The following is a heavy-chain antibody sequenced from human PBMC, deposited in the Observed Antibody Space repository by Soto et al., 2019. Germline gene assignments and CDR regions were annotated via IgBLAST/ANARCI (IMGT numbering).Heavy chain of an antibody. CDR2: ISGSGGST. CDR1: GFTFSSYA. J-gene: IGHJ6*02. D-gene: IGHD3-3*01. Sequence: GGSLRLSCAASGFTFSSYAMSWVRQAPGKGLEWVPAISGSGGSTYYADSVKGRFTISRDNSKNTLYLQMNSLRAEDTAVYYCASPGGYDFWSGYSKGPYYYYGMDVWGQGTTVTVSS. V-gene: IGHV3-23*01. CDR3: ASPGGYDFWSGYSKGPYYYYGMDV.